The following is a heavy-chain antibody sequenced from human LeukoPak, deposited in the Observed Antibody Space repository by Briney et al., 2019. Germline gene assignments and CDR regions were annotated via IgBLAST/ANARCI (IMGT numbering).Heavy chain of an antibody. J-gene: IGHJ4*02. CDR2: IYSGGST. V-gene: IGHV3-53*01. CDR1: GFTVSSNY. CDR3: ARGGIGVAGDFEY. Sequence: GGSLRLSCAASGFTVSSNYMNWVRQAPGKGLEWFSVIYSGGSTYYGDSVKGRFTISRDNSKNTLYLQMNSLRGEDTAVYYCARGGIGVAGDFEYWGQGTLVTVSS. D-gene: IGHD6-19*01.